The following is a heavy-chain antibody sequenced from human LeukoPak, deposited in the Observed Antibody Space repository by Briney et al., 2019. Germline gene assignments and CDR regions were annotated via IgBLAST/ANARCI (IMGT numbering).Heavy chain of an antibody. D-gene: IGHD2-15*01. CDR2: INPNSGGT. Sequence: GASVKVSCKASGYTFTGYYMHWVRQAPGQGLESMGWINPNSGGTNYAQKFQGRVTMTRDTSISTAYMELSRLRSDDTAVYYCAREVGDCSGGSCYSAYNWFDPWGQGTLVTVSS. CDR3: AREVGDCSGGSCYSAYNWFDP. J-gene: IGHJ5*02. CDR1: GYTFTGYY. V-gene: IGHV1-2*02.